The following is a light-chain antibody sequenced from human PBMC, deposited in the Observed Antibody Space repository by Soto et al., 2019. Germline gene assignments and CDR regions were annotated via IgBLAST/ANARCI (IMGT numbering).Light chain of an antibody. CDR2: EGS. J-gene: IGLJ2*01. Sequence: QSALTQPASVSGSPGQSITISCTGTSSDVGSYNLVSWYQQHPGKAPKLMIYEGSKRPSGVSNRFSGSKSGNTASLTISGLQAEDEADYYCCSYAGSSTPVPVFGGGTKLTVL. CDR1: SSDVGSYNL. CDR3: CSYAGSSTPVPV. V-gene: IGLV2-23*01.